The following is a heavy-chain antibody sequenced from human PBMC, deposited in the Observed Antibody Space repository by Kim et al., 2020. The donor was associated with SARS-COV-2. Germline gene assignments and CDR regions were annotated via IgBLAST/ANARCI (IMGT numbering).Heavy chain of an antibody. CDR2: INSASST. V-gene: IGHV3-23*01. J-gene: IGHJ6*02. Sequence: GGSLRLSCAASGFTFSSYGMNWVRQAPGKGLEWVSGINSASSTFYADFGKGRFTVSRDNSKNTLYLQMNSLRAEDTAIYYCANGCIADNWLGTGMDVWGQGTTVTVSS. CDR3: ANGCIADNWLGTGMDV. CDR1: GFTFSSYG. D-gene: IGHD1-20*01.